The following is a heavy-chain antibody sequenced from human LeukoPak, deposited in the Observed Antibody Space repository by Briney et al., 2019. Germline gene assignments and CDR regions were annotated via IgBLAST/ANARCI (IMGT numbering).Heavy chain of an antibody. J-gene: IGHJ4*02. Sequence: SETLSLTCAVYGGSFSGYYWSWIRQPPGKGLEWIGEINHSGSTNYNPSLKSRVTISLDTSKNQFSLRLSSVTAADTAVYYCARHFSNGWSDKWGQGTLVTVS. CDR3: ARHFSNGWSDK. V-gene: IGHV4-34*01. D-gene: IGHD6-19*01. CDR2: INHSGST. CDR1: GGSFSGYY.